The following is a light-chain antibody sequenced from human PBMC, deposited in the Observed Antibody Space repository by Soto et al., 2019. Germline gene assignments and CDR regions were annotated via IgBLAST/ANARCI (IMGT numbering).Light chain of an antibody. V-gene: IGKV1-5*01. J-gene: IGKJ1*01. CDR1: QSISTW. CDR2: DAS. CDR3: QHYNTHST. Sequence: DIQLTQSPSTLSASVGDRVTITCRASQSISTWLAWYQQKPGKAPKLLIYDASSSQTGVPSRLSGSGSGTEFTLTVRSLQPDDSATYYCQHYNTHSTFGQGTKVDIK.